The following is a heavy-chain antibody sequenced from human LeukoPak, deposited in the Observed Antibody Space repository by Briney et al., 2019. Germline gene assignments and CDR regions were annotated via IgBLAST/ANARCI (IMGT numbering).Heavy chain of an antibody. CDR3: ARAVGPFDF. V-gene: IGHV3-33*01. J-gene: IGHJ3*01. CDR2: IWYDGTIK. Sequence: QPGGSLRLSCAASGFTFSTYGMHWVRQAPGKGLEWVAVIWYDGTIKYYADSVKGRFTISRDNSKNTLYLQMNSLRAEDTAVYYCARAVGPFDFWGQGTIVIVSS. CDR1: GFTFSTYG.